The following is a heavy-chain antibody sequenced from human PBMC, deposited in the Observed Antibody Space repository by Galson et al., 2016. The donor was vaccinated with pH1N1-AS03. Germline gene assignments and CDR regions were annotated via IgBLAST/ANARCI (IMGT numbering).Heavy chain of an antibody. J-gene: IGHJ3*01. CDR1: GYTFSTFA. V-gene: IGHV3-30*09. Sequence: SLRLSCAASGYTFSTFALHWVRQAPGKGLEALAFISHDGNSRYYTQSVRGRFAISRDNSKNTLYLQMNSLRPDDTAVYYCARDRSYDQRGDAFDLWGQGTMVTVSS. CDR2: ISHDGNSR. D-gene: IGHD3-22*01. CDR3: ARDRSYDQRGDAFDL.